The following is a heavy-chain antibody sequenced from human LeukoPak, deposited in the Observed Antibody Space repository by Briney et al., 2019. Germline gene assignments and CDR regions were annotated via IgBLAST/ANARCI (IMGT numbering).Heavy chain of an antibody. V-gene: IGHV4-59*01. J-gene: IGHJ3*02. CDR3: ARAPYYDFWSGYSDAFDI. CDR1: GGSISSYY. Sequence: PSETLSLTCTVSGGSISSYYWSWIRQPPGKGLEWIGYIYYSGSTNYNPSLKSRVTISVDMSKNQFSLKLSSVTAADTAVYYCARAPYYDFWSGYSDAFDIWGQGTMVTVSS. CDR2: IYYSGST. D-gene: IGHD3-3*01.